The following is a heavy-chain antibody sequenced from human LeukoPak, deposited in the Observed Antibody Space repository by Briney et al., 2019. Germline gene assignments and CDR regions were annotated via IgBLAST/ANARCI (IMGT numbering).Heavy chain of an antibody. D-gene: IGHD6-19*01. Sequence: PGGSLRLSCAASGFTVSSNYMSWVRQVPGKGLEWVSVIYSGGSTYYADSVKGRFTISRDNSKNTLYLQMNSLRAEDTAVYYCARDPDSSGPSGYWGQGTLVTVSS. J-gene: IGHJ4*02. CDR2: IYSGGST. CDR1: GFTVSSNY. CDR3: ARDPDSSGPSGY. V-gene: IGHV3-66*01.